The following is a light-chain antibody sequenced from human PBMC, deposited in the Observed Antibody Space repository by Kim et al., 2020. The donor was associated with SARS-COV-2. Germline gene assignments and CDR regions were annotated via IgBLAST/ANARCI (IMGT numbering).Light chain of an antibody. Sequence: GQSVTISCTGTSSDVGGYNYVSWYQQHPGKAPKVMIYDVIKRPSGVSDRFSGSKAGNTASLTISGLQAEDEANYYCSSYTRSSTWVFGGGTKLTVL. V-gene: IGLV2-14*03. CDR3: SSYTRSSTWV. CDR1: SSDVGGYNY. J-gene: IGLJ3*02. CDR2: DVI.